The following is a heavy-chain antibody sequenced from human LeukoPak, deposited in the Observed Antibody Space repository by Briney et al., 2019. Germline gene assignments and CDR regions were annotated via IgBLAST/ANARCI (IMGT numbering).Heavy chain of an antibody. CDR2: IIPICGTA. D-gene: IGHD5-24*01. J-gene: IGHJ4*02. CDR1: GGTFSSYA. V-gene: IGHV1-69*13. Sequence: SVKLSCKASGGTFSSYAISGGRQAPVQGRQWMGGIIPICGTANYAQKFQGRVTITADESTSTAHMELSSLRSEETAVYYCATEMATLPGHWGQGALVHVSS. CDR3: ATEMATLPGH.